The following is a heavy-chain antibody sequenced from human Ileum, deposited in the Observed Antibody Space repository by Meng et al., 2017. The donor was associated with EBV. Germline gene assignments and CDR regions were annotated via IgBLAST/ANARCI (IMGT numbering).Heavy chain of an antibody. CDR1: GSSISRSDW. D-gene: IGHD2-2*02. Sequence: QESGPGLVKPSGPLSLTCAVFGSSISRSDWWRWVRQPPGKGLVWIGEIYRGGGTNYNASLKSRVTISVDTFKNHFSLKLNSVTAADTAVYYCARVRVIPAAIGFDYWGQGTLVTVSS. CDR3: ARVRVIPAAIGFDY. J-gene: IGHJ4*02. V-gene: IGHV4-4*02. CDR2: IYRGGGT.